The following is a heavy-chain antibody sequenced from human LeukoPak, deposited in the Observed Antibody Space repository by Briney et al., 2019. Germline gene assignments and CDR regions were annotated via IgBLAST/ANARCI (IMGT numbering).Heavy chain of an antibody. CDR2: ISSSSSYI. J-gene: IGHJ4*02. Sequence: GGSLRLSCAASGFTFSSYSMNWLRQAPGKGLEWVSSISSSSSYIYYADSVKGRFTISRDNAKNSLYLQLNSLRAEDTAVYYCARGVVPTPYYFDYWGQGTLVTVSS. CDR1: GFTFSSYS. CDR3: ARGVVPTPYYFDY. V-gene: IGHV3-21*01. D-gene: IGHD2-2*01.